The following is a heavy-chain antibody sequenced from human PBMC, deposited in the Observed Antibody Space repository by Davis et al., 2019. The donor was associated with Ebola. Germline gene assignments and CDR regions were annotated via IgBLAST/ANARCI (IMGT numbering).Heavy chain of an antibody. CDR2: IIPILGIA. J-gene: IGHJ6*02. CDR1: GYTFTSYG. CDR3: ARGEATISYYYYYGMDV. V-gene: IGHV1-69*04. D-gene: IGHD5-12*01. Sequence: SVKVSCKASGYTFTSYGISWVRQAPGQGLEWMGRIIPILGIANYAQKFQGRVTITADKSTSTAYMELSSLRSEDTAVYYCARGEATISYYYYYGMDVWGQGTTVTVSS.